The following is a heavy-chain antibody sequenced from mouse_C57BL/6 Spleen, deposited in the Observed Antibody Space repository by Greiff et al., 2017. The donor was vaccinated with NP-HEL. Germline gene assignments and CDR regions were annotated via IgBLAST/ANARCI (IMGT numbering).Heavy chain of an antibody. CDR1: GYAFTNYL. Sequence: LVEQSGAELVRPGTSVKVSCKASGYAFTNYLIEWVKQRPGQGLEWIGVINPGSGGTYYNEKFKGKATLTADKSSSTAYMQLSSLTSEDSAVYLCARGELRREFAYWGQGTLVTVSA. V-gene: IGHV1-54*01. J-gene: IGHJ3*01. D-gene: IGHD2-4*01. CDR2: INPGSGGT. CDR3: ARGELRREFAY.